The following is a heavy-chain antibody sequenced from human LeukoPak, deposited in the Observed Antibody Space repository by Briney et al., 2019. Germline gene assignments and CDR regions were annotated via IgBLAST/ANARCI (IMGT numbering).Heavy chain of an antibody. J-gene: IGHJ3*02. CDR2: IIPIFGTA. D-gene: IGHD3-10*01. CDR3: ARDTPHYYGSGSYVLDAFDI. Sequence: ASVKVSCKASGGTFSSYAISWVRQAPGQGLEWMGGIIPIFGTANYAQKFQGRVTITADEPTSTAYMELSSLRSEDTAVYYCARDTPHYYGSGSYVLDAFDIWGQGTMVTVSS. CDR1: GGTFSSYA. V-gene: IGHV1-69*13.